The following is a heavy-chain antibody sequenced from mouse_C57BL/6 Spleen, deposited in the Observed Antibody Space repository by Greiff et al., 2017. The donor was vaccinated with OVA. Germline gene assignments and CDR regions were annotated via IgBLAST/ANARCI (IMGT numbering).Heavy chain of an antibody. Sequence: QVQLQQSGPELVKPGASVKISCKASGYAFSSSWMNWVKQRPGKGLEWIGRIYPGDGDTNYNGKFKGKATLTADKSSSTAYMQLSSLTTEDSAIYYCARRGRYGSYWYFDVWGTGTTVTVSS. CDR1: GYAFSSSW. D-gene: IGHD1-1*01. V-gene: IGHV1-82*01. CDR3: ARRGRYGSYWYFDV. J-gene: IGHJ1*03. CDR2: IYPGDGDT.